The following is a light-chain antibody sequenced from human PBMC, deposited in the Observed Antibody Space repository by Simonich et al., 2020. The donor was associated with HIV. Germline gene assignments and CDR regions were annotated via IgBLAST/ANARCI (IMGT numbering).Light chain of an antibody. CDR2: GAS. J-gene: IGKJ4*01. Sequence: EIVLTQSPGTLSVSPGERTTRSCRASQSVSSNLAWYQQKPGQAPRLLIYGASTRATGIPARFSGSGSGTEFTLTISSMQSEDFAVYYCQQYNNWPPLTFGGGTKVEIK. CDR1: QSVSSN. V-gene: IGKV3-15*01. CDR3: QQYNNWPPLT.